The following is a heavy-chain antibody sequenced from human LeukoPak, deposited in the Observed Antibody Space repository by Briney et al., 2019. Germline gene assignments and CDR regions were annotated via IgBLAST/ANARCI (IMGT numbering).Heavy chain of an antibody. V-gene: IGHV4-34*01. Sequence: KASETLSLTCAVYGGSLSGHYWSWIRQSTGKGLEWIGEINHSGGTNYNPSLKSRVIISEDTSANQFSLKLSSVTAADTAVYYCARGARSNRYNWNGLINWFDPWGQGTLVTVSS. CDR1: GGSLSGHY. J-gene: IGHJ5*02. CDR2: INHSGGT. CDR3: ARGARSNRYNWNGLINWFDP. D-gene: IGHD1-20*01.